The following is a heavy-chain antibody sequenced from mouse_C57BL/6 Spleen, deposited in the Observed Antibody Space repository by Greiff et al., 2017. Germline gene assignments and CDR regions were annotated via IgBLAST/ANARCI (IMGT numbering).Heavy chain of an antibody. V-gene: IGHV1-82*01. CDR2: IYPGDGDT. Sequence: VQLQQSGPELVKPGASVKISCKASGYAFSSSWMNWVKQRPGKGLEWIGRIYPGDGDTNYNGKFKGKATLTADKSSSTAYMQLSSLTSEDSAVYFCARWVLRYSDVWGTGTTVTVSS. CDR3: ARWVLRYSDV. D-gene: IGHD2-3*01. J-gene: IGHJ1*03. CDR1: GYAFSSSW.